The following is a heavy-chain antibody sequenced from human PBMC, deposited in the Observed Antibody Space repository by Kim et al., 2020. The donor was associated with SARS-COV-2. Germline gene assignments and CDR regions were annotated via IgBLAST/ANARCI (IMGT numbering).Heavy chain of an antibody. V-gene: IGHV3-30-3*01. D-gene: IGHD5-18*01. CDR1: GFTFSSYA. CDR2: ISYDVSNK. J-gene: IGHJ4*02. Sequence: GGSLRLSCAASGFTFSSYAMHWVRQAPGKGLEWVAVISYDVSNKYYADSVKGRFTISRDNSKNTLYLQMNSLRAEDTAVYYCARDFRIQLGGVAGYWGQGTLVTVSS. CDR3: ARDFRIQLGGVAGY.